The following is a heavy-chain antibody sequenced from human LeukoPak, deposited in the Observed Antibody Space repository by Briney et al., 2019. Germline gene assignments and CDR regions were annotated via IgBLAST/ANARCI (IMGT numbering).Heavy chain of an antibody. CDR3: ARDQYDTWSRRGNFDS. Sequence: GGSLRLPCVASGFTFGKYWMNWVRQAPGKGLEWVANIKLDGSEKNYVDSVKGRFTISRDNTKNSLYLQMNSLRVEDTAVFYCARDQYDTWSRRGNFDSWGQGTLVIVSS. CDR1: GFTFGKYW. D-gene: IGHD3-3*01. CDR2: IKLDGSEK. J-gene: IGHJ4*02. V-gene: IGHV3-7*03.